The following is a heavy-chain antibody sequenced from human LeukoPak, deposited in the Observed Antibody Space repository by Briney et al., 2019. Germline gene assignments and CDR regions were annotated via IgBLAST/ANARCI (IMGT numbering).Heavy chain of an antibody. CDR1: GGSISSSSYY. Sequence: PSETLSLTCTVSGGSISSSSYYWGWIRQPPGKGLEWIGSIYYSGSTYYNPSLKSRVTISVDTSKNQFSLKLSSVTAADTAVYYCARHQYDDYYDSSGYYSEYFQHWGQGTLVTVSS. V-gene: IGHV4-39*01. D-gene: IGHD3-22*01. J-gene: IGHJ1*01. CDR3: ARHQYDDYYDSSGYYSEYFQH. CDR2: IYYSGST.